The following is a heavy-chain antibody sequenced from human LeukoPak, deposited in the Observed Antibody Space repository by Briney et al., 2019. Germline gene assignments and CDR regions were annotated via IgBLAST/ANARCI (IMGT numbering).Heavy chain of an antibody. D-gene: IGHD3-10*01. Sequence: GESLKIFCKGSGYRFTSYWIAWVRQVPGKGLEWMGIIYPGDSDTRYSPSFQGQVTISADKSISTAYLQWSSLKASDTAVYYCARGRGSGSYSFDYWGQGTLVTVSS. CDR3: ARGRGSGSYSFDY. CDR2: IYPGDSDT. J-gene: IGHJ4*02. CDR1: GYRFTSYW. V-gene: IGHV5-51*01.